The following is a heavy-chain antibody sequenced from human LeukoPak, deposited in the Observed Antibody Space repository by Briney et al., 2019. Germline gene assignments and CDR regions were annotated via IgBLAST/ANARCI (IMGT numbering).Heavy chain of an antibody. J-gene: IGHJ6*02. CDR2: IKQDGSEK. CDR1: GFTFSSYW. D-gene: IGHD3-3*01. CDR3: ARDPVLRFLEWLPPYYYYGMDV. V-gene: IGHV3-7*01. Sequence: GGSLRLSCAASGFTFSSYWMSWVRQAPGKGLEWVANIKQDGSEKYYVDSVKGRFTISRDNAKNSLYLQMNSLRAEDTAVYYCARDPVLRFLEWLPPYYYYGMDVRGQGTTVTVSS.